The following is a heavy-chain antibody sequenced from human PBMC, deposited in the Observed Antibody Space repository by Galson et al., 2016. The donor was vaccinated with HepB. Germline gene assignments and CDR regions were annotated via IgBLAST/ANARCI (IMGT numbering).Heavy chain of an antibody. D-gene: IGHD3-10*01. CDR3: ARVPDYYGPFDP. CDR1: GYTFTSFY. V-gene: IGHV1-46*01. CDR2: ITPSGRST. J-gene: IGHJ5*02. Sequence: SVKVSCKASGYTFTSFYMHWVRQAPGQGLEWMGVITPSGRSTSYTQNFQGRVTMTRDTSTSTAYMELSSLRSEDTAVYYCARVPDYYGPFDPWGQGTLVTVSS.